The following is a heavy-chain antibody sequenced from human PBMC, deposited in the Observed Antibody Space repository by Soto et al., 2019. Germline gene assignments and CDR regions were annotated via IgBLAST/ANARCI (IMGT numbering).Heavy chain of an antibody. CDR2: INPGNGDT. V-gene: IGHV1-3*01. Sequence: QVQLVQSGTEVKKPGASVKVSCKTSGYSFTKYGLHWVRQAPGQRLEWMGWINPGNGDTKYSQKFQGRVTITRDTSETTAYMELSSLRSEDSAVFYCARTDCSSTRCYNYYYYGMDVWGQGNTVTVSS. CDR1: GYSFTKYG. CDR3: ARTDCSSTRCYNYYYYGMDV. J-gene: IGHJ6*02. D-gene: IGHD2-2*01.